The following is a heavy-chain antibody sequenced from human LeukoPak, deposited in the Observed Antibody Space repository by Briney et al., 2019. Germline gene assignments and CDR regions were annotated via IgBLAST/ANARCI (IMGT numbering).Heavy chain of an antibody. V-gene: IGHV1-2*02. CDR2: INPKSGGT. CDR1: GYTFTGYY. Sequence: GASVKVSCKASGYTFTGYYMQWVRQAPGQGLEWMGWINPKSGGTNYVQKFQGRVTMTRDTSISTAYMEVTRLRSDDTAVYYCAREKGDTDAFDIWGQGTMVTVSS. D-gene: IGHD1-26*01. J-gene: IGHJ3*02. CDR3: AREKGDTDAFDI.